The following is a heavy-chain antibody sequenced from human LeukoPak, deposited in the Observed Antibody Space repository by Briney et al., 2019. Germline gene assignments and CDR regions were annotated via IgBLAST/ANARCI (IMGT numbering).Heavy chain of an antibody. CDR2: IYYSGST. D-gene: IGHD3-10*01. CDR1: GASMSRYY. V-gene: IGHV4-59*12. J-gene: IGHJ4*02. CDR3: ARGRKGGSAL. Sequence: SETLPLTCTVSGASMSRYYWSWIRQPPGKGLEWIRYIYYSGSTSYNPSLKSRVTISLDTSKNQFSLKLTSVTAADTATYYCARGRKGGSALWGQGTLVTVSS.